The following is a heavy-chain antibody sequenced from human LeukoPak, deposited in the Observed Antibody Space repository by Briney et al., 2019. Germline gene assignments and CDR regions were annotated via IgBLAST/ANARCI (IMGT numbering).Heavy chain of an antibody. Sequence: GGSLRLSCAASGFTFSSYAMSWVRQAPGKGLEWVSAISGSGGSTYYADSVKGRFTISRDNAKNTLYLQMNSLRAEDTAVYYCARVLTGSWDWFDPWGQGTLVTVSS. CDR2: ISGSGGST. V-gene: IGHV3-23*01. CDR1: GFTFSSYA. J-gene: IGHJ5*02. D-gene: IGHD2-8*02. CDR3: ARVLTGSWDWFDP.